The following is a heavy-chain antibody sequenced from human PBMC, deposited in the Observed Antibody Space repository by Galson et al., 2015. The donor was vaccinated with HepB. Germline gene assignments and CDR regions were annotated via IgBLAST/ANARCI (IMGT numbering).Heavy chain of an antibody. CDR3: ARHSGTYPDY. J-gene: IGHJ4*02. D-gene: IGHD1-26*01. Sequence: SLRLSCAASGITFSGYWMHWVRQAPGKGLVWVARINSDGSSRYYADSVRGRFTISRDNARNTLFLQMDSLRAEDTALFYCARHSGTYPDYGGQGTLVTVSS. CDR1: GITFSGYW. CDR2: INSDGSSR. V-gene: IGHV3-74*01.